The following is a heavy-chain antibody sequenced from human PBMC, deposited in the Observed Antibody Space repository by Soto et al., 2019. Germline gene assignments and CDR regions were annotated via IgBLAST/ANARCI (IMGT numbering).Heavy chain of an antibody. CDR2: ISYDGSNK. CDR3: AREGELQYFDY. V-gene: IGHV3-30-3*01. J-gene: IGHJ4*02. Sequence: HPGGSLRLSCAASGFTFSSYAMHWVRQAPGKGLEWVAVISYDGSNKYYADSVKGRFTISRDNSKNTLYLQMNSLRAEDTAVYYCAREGELQYFDYWGQGTLVTVSS. D-gene: IGHD2-15*01. CDR1: GFTFSSYA.